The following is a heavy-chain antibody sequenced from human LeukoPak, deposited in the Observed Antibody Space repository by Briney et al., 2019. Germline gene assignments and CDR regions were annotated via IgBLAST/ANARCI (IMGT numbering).Heavy chain of an antibody. D-gene: IGHD3-22*01. J-gene: IGHJ5*02. V-gene: IGHV1-2*02. CDR3: ARGVLAGYDFSGSAFYNRFDP. Sequence: ASVTVSCKASGYTFTGYYMHWVTQAPGQGLEWMGWINPNSGDTNYAQKFQGSVTMTRDTSISTAYMELNTLRSDDTAVYYGARGVLAGYDFSGSAFYNRFDPWGQGTLVTVSS. CDR2: INPNSGDT. CDR1: GYTFTGYY.